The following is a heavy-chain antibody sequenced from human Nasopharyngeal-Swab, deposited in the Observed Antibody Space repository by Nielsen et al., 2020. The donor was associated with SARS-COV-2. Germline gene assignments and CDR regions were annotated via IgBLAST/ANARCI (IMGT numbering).Heavy chain of an antibody. D-gene: IGHD6-19*01. CDR1: GGSISSSSYS. CDR2: IYYSGST. J-gene: IGHJ4*02. V-gene: IGHV4-39*01. Sequence: SDTLSPPCPVPGGSISSSSYSWGWIRQPPGKGLEWIGGIYYSGSTYYNPSLKSRVTISVDTSKNQFSLKLSSVTAADTAVYYCARLSLYSSGSVDYWGQGTLVTVSS. CDR3: ARLSLYSSGSVDY.